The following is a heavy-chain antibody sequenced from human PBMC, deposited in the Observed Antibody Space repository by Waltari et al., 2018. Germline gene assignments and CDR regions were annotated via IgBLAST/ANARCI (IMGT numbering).Heavy chain of an antibody. CDR3: ARGRGGELDY. CDR2: INHSGST. V-gene: IGHV4-34*01. CDR1: GGSFSGYY. Sequence: QVQLQQWGAGLLKPSETLSLTCAVYGGSFSGYYWSWIRQPPGKGLEGTGEINHSGSTNYNPSLKSRVTISVDTSKNQFSLKLSSVTAADTAVYYCARGRGGELDYWGQGTLVTVSS. J-gene: IGHJ4*02. D-gene: IGHD3-16*01.